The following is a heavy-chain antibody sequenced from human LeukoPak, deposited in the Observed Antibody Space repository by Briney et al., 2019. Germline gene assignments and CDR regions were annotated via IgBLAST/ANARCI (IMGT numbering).Heavy chain of an antibody. D-gene: IGHD3-3*01. Sequence: GRSQRLSCAASGFTFSRYGMHWVRQAPGKGLEWVAFISLDGSNKYYADSVKGRFTISRDNSMNTLYLQMNSLRAEDTAVYYCAKPTYGEEIFDYWGAGTLWTVSS. CDR1: GFTFSRYG. J-gene: IGHJ4*01. CDR3: AKPTYGEEIFDY. V-gene: IGHV3-30*18. CDR2: ISLDGSNK.